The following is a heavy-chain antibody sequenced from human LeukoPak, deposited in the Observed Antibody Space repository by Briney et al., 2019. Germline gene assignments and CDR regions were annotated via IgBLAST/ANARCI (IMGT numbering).Heavy chain of an antibody. CDR1: GFSFTTYW. CDR3: APSI. J-gene: IGHJ4*02. CDR2: IKQDGSEK. Sequence: GGSLRLSCAASGFSFTTYWMSWVRQAPGKGLEWVANIKQDGSEKYYVDSVKGRFINSRDYAKNSVFLQLNSLRADDTALYYCAPSIRGQGILVTVSS. V-gene: IGHV3-7*01.